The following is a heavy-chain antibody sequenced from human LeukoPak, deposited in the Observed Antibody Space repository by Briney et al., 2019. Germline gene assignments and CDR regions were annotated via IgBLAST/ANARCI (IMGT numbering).Heavy chain of an antibody. V-gene: IGHV3-9*01. D-gene: IGHD6-13*01. CDR3: AKDRPQLGAIAD. Sequence: GSSLRLSCAASGFTFDDYAMHWVRQAPGKGLEWVSGISRNSGSIGYADSVKGRFTISRDNAKNSLYLQLNSLRAEDTAWYYLAKDRPQLGAIADGGQGSLVT. CDR2: ISRNSGSI. J-gene: IGHJ4*02. CDR1: GFTFDDYA.